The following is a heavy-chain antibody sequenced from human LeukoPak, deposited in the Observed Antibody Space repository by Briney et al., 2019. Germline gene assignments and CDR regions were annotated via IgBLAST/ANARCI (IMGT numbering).Heavy chain of an antibody. Sequence: GGSLRLSCAASGFTFSSYAMSWVRQAPGKGLEWVSAISGSGGSTYYADSVKGRFTISRDNSKNTPYLQMNSLRAEDTAVYYCARLMVYDGDYWGQGTLVTVSS. CDR3: ARLMVYDGDY. D-gene: IGHD2-8*01. J-gene: IGHJ4*02. CDR1: GFTFSSYA. CDR2: ISGSGGST. V-gene: IGHV3-23*01.